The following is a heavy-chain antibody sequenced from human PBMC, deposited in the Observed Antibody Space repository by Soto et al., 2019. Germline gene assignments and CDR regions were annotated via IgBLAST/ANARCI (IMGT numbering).Heavy chain of an antibody. CDR2: IYYSGGT. V-gene: IGHV4-59*01. D-gene: IGHD3-16*01. Sequence: QVQLQESGPGLVKPSETLSLTCTVSGGSISSYYWSWIRQPPGKGLEWIGYIYYSGGTNYNPPLIQLRVTISVDTSNNPFPLKLSSVTAADTAVYYCARSNPTYYDYIWGSWGRGAVGVDYDYWGQGTLVTVSS. J-gene: IGHJ4*02. CDR1: GGSISSYY. CDR3: ARSNPTYYDYIWGSWGRGAVGVDYDY.